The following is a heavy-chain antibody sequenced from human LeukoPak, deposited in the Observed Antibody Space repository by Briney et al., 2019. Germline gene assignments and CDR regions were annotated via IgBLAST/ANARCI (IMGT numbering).Heavy chain of an antibody. CDR3: ARDRGSTMGYYYGSGSSDY. CDR1: GYTFTSYG. J-gene: IGHJ4*02. CDR2: ISAYNGNT. Sequence: ASVKVSCKASGYTFTSYGISWVRQAPGQGLEWMGWISAYNGNTNYAQKLQGRVTMTTDTSTSTAYMELRSLRSDDTAVYYCARDRGSTMGYYYGSGSSDYWGQGTLVTVSS. V-gene: IGHV1-18*01. D-gene: IGHD3-10*01.